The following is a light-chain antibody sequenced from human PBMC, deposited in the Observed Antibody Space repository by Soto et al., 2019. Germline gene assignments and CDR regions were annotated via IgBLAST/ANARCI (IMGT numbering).Light chain of an antibody. CDR1: QHISNNY. J-gene: IGKJ5*01. Sequence: EIVLTQSPGTLSLSPGERATLSCRAAQHISNNYVAWYQQRPGQAPRLLIYGASSRASGIPDRFSGSGSGTDFTLTIRRLEPEDFALYYCQHYGSSSITFGQGTRLEIK. CDR2: GAS. V-gene: IGKV3-20*01. CDR3: QHYGSSSIT.